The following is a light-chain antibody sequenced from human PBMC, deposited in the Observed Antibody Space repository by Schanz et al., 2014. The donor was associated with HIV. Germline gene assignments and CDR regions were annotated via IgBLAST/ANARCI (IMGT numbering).Light chain of an antibody. Sequence: DIQMTQSPSTLSASVGDRVTITCRASQNIYKWLAWYRQKPGKSPNLLIYEAYSLPSGVPSSFSGSGSGTEFTLTISSLQPDDFATYYCQQYNSYPYTFGQGTKLEIK. CDR3: QQYNSYPYT. J-gene: IGKJ2*01. CDR2: EAY. CDR1: QNIYKW. V-gene: IGKV1-5*03.